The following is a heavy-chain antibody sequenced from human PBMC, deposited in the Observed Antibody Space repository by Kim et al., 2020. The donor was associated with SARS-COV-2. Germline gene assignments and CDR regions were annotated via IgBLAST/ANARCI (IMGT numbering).Heavy chain of an antibody. Sequence: SETLSLTCTVSGGSISSYYWSWIRQPPGKGLEWIGYIYYSGSTNYNPSLKSRVTISVDTSKNQFSLKLSSVTAADTAVYYCARLDRGGGEADYWGQGTLVTVSS. CDR2: IYYSGST. CDR3: ARLDRGGGEADY. J-gene: IGHJ4*02. V-gene: IGHV4-59*08. D-gene: IGHD2-21*01. CDR1: GGSISSYY.